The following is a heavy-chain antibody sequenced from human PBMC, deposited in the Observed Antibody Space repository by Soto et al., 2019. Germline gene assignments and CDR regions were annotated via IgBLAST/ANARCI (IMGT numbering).Heavy chain of an antibody. V-gene: IGHV1-18*01. D-gene: IGHD3-3*01. Sequence: QVQVVQSGDEVKETGASVRVSCKTSGYSFTAYGISWVRQAPGQGLEWMGWISCYNGKTKYAQKVQGRVTMTTDTSTSTASMEVSSLRSDDTAIYFCARDAPPPELRFLEWHNYDYTGMAVWGHGTTVTVSS. J-gene: IGHJ6*02. CDR1: GYSFTAYG. CDR3: ARDAPPPELRFLEWHNYDYTGMAV. CDR2: ISCYNGKT.